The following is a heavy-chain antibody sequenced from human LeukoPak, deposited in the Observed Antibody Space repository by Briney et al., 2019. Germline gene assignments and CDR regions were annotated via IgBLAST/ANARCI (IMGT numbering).Heavy chain of an antibody. CDR3: ATEQPSALALFDY. D-gene: IGHD6-13*01. V-gene: IGHV1-69*13. J-gene: IGHJ4*02. CDR1: GGTFSSYA. CDR2: IIPIFGTA. Sequence: ASVKVSCKASGGTFSSYAISWVRQAPGQGLEWMGGIIPIFGTANYAQKLTGRVTITADESTSTAYMELSSLRSEDTAVYYCATEQPSALALFDYWGQGTLVTVSS.